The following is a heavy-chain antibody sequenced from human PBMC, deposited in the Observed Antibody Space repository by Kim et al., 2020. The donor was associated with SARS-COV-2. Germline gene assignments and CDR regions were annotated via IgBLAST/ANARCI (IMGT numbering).Heavy chain of an antibody. CDR1: GYTFTSYY. CDR2: INPSGGST. D-gene: IGHD4-17*01. J-gene: IGHJ4*02. CDR3: ARMMTTVVTPEVYYFDY. V-gene: IGHV1-46*01. Sequence: ASVKVSCKASGYTFTSYYMHWVRQAPGQGLEWMGIINPSGGSTSYAQKFQGRVTMTRDTSTSTVYMELSSLRSEDTAVYYCARMMTTVVTPEVYYFDYWGQGTLVTVSS.